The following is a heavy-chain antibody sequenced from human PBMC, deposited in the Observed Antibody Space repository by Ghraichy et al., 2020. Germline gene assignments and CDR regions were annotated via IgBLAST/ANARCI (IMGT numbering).Heavy chain of an antibody. CDR2: IYYSGST. Sequence: SETLSLTCTVSGGSVSSGSYYWSWIRQPPGKGLEWIGYIYYSGSTNYNPSLKSRVTISVDTSKNQFSLKLSSVTAADTAVYYCARGNYPELERRFPLDYWGQGTLVTVSS. V-gene: IGHV4-61*01. CDR1: GGSVSSGSYY. CDR3: ARGNYPELERRFPLDY. J-gene: IGHJ4*02. D-gene: IGHD1-1*01.